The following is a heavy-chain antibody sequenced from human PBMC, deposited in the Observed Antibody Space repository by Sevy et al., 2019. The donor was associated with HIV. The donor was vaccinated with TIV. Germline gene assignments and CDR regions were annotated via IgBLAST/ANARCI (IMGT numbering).Heavy chain of an antibody. Sequence: QSETLSLTCAVYSESFRRYYWNWIRQSPEKGLEWIGEINHSGTTNYNPSLKSRVTISVDPSRNQFSLKLNSVTAAVTAVYYCAGDSGTYTYFFAYWGQGTPVTVSS. V-gene: IGHV4-34*01. CDR3: AGDSGTYTYFFAY. D-gene: IGHD1-26*01. CDR2: INHSGTT. J-gene: IGHJ4*02. CDR1: SESFRRYY.